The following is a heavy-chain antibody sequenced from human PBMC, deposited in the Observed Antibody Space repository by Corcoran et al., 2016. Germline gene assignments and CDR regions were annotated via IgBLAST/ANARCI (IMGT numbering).Heavy chain of an antibody. Sequence: QVQLVESGGGVVQPGRSLRLSCAASGFTFSSYGMHWVRQAPGKGLEWVAVIWYDGSNKYYADSVKGRFTISRDNSKNTLYLQMNSLRAEDTAVYYCARANYDSSGYYSDYWGQGTLVTVSS. V-gene: IGHV3-33*01. CDR1: GFTFSSYG. D-gene: IGHD3-22*01. CDR2: IWYDGSNK. J-gene: IGHJ4*02. CDR3: ARANYDSSGYYSDY.